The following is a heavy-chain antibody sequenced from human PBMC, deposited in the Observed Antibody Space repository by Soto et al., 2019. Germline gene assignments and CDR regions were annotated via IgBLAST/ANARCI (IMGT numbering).Heavy chain of an antibody. J-gene: IGHJ5*02. D-gene: IGHD2-2*02. V-gene: IGHV4-39*01. CDR1: GGSISSSSYY. CDR3: ARYTLNWFDP. Sequence: NPSETLSLTCTVSGGSISSSSYYWGWIRQPPGKGLEWIGSIYYSGSTYYNPSLKSRVTISVDTSKNQFSLKLSSVTAADTAVYYCARYTLNWFDPWGQGTPVTVSS. CDR2: IYYSGST.